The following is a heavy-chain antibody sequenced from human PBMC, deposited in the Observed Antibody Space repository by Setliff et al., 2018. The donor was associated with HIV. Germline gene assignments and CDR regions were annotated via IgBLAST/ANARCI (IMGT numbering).Heavy chain of an antibody. Sequence: SVMVSCKASGGPFTSAFNWVRQVPGQGLEWMGGIIPIFGTATYAQNFGGRVTITADQSTTTSYLQLNSLRFEDTAIYYCASDSPAARFEELEDHYYYSMDVWGKGTTVTVSS. CDR3: ASDSPAARFEELEDHYYYSMDV. CDR1: GGPFTSA. D-gene: IGHD3-10*01. CDR2: IIPIFGTA. J-gene: IGHJ6*03. V-gene: IGHV1-69*13.